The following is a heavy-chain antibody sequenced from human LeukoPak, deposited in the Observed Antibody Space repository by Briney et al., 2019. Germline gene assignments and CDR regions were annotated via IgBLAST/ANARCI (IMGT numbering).Heavy chain of an antibody. CDR1: GGSFSGYY. CDR3: ARWGRITIFGVVISNWFDP. CDR2: INHSGST. Sequence: PSETLSLTCAVYGGSFSGYYWSWIRQPPGKGLEWIGVINHSGSTNYSPSLKSRVTISVDTSKNQFSLKLSSVTAADTAVYYCARWGRITIFGVVISNWFDPWGQGTLVTVSS. J-gene: IGHJ5*02. D-gene: IGHD3-3*01. V-gene: IGHV4-34*01.